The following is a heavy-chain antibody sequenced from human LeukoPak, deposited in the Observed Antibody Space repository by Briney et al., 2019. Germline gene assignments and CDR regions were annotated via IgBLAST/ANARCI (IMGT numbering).Heavy chain of an antibody. J-gene: IGHJ4*02. CDR1: GFTVSSNS. CDR3: ARRAGDYSHPYDY. Sequence: GGSLRLSCAASGFTVSSNSMSWVRQAPGKGLEWVSFIYTTGRTHDSDSVKGRFTISRDSSKNTLYLQMNSLRAEDTAVYYCARRAGDYSHPYDYWGQGTLVTVSS. CDR2: IYTTGRT. V-gene: IGHV3-53*01. D-gene: IGHD3-22*01.